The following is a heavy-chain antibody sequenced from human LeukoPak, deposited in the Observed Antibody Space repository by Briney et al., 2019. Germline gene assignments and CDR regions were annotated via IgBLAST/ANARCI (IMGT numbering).Heavy chain of an antibody. CDR3: ARVSNYYDRPFDY. D-gene: IGHD3-22*01. CDR1: GDSVSSNSYY. V-gene: IGHV4-61*01. CDR2: IYYSGST. J-gene: IGHJ4*02. Sequence: SETLSLTCTVSGDSVSSNSYYWNWIRQPPGKGLEWIGCIYYSGSTNYNPSLKSRVTISVDTSKNQFSLKLSSVTAADTAVYYCARVSNYYDRPFDYWGQGTLVTVSS.